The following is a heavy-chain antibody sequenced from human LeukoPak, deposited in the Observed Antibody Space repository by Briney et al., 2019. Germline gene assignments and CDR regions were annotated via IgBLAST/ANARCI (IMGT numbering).Heavy chain of an antibody. D-gene: IGHD1-26*01. Sequence: SGPTLVHPSQTLTLTCTFSRFSLRTSGVGVGWIRQPPGKALEWLALLYCNDEKRYRLSLKSRLHINKHTSKSQVVLTMTNMDPVDTATYYCAHSPVGATSGGFDWWGQGTLVTLSS. J-gene: IGHJ4*02. CDR3: AHSPVGATSGGFDW. V-gene: IGHV2-5*01. CDR1: RFSLRTSGVG. CDR2: LYCNDEK.